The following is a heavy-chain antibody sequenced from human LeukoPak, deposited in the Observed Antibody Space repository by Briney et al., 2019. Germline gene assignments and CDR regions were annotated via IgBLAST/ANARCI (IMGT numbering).Heavy chain of an antibody. CDR2: IYYSGST. D-gene: IGHD4-17*01. CDR3: ARRIPSYGDPWAFDI. CDR1: GGSISSYH. Sequence: SETLSLTCTVSGGSISSYHWSWIRQPPGKGLEWIGYIYYSGSTNYNPSLKSRVTISVDTSKNQFSLKLSSVTAADTAVYYCARRIPSYGDPWAFDIWGQGTMVTVSS. V-gene: IGHV4-59*08. J-gene: IGHJ3*02.